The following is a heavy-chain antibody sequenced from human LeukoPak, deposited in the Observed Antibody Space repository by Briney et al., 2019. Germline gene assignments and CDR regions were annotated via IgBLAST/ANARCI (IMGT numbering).Heavy chain of an antibody. Sequence: GRSLRLSCAASGFTFSSYAMHWVRQAPGKGLEWVAVISYDGSNKYYADSVKGRFTISRDNSKNTLSLQMNILRAEDTAVFYCAKSLWFGEMGFDSWGQGTLVTVSS. V-gene: IGHV3-30-3*02. CDR1: GFTFSSYA. D-gene: IGHD3-10*01. J-gene: IGHJ4*02. CDR2: ISYDGSNK. CDR3: AKSLWFGEMGFDS.